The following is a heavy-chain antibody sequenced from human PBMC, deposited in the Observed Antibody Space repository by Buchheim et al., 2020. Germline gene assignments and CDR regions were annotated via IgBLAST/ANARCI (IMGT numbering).Heavy chain of an antibody. V-gene: IGHV3-7*01. D-gene: IGHD1-1*01. CDR2: INPGGSET. Sequence: EVLLVESGGDLVRPGGSLRLSCAASGFSFGDRWMTWVRQAPGKGLEWVANINPGGSETNYLDSVKGRFTISRDSAKHSLLLQMNSLRVEDTAVYYCARREFTESTTGTTTYPDYFDYWGQGTL. J-gene: IGHJ4*02. CDR1: GFSFGDRW. CDR3: ARREFTESTTGTTTYPDYFDY.